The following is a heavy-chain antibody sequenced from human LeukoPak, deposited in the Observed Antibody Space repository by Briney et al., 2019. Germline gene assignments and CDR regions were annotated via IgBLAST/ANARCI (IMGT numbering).Heavy chain of an antibody. Sequence: PSETLSLTCPVSGGSISSSRYYWGWIRQSPGKGLEWIGYIYYSGSTNYDPSLKSRVTISVDTSKNQVSLKLSSVTAADTAVYYCARWAPTADIWGQGTMVTVSS. V-gene: IGHV4-61*05. CDR2: IYYSGST. CDR1: GGSISSSRYY. J-gene: IGHJ3*02. CDR3: ARWAPTADI.